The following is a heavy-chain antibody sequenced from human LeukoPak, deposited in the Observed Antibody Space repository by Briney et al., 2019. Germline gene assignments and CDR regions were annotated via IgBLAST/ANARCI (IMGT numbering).Heavy chain of an antibody. Sequence: GGSLRLSCAASGFTFSSYWMHWVRQAPGKGLVWVSRINSGGSSTSYADSVKGRFTISRDNAKNTLYLQMNSLRAEDTAVYYCARESYSSGWVGGYYFDYWGQGTLVTVSS. D-gene: IGHD6-19*01. CDR3: ARESYSSGWVGGYYFDY. V-gene: IGHV3-74*01. J-gene: IGHJ4*02. CDR2: INSGGSST. CDR1: GFTFSSYW.